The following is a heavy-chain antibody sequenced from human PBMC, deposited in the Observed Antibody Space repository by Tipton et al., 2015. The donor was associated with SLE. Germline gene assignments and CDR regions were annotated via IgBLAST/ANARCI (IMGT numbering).Heavy chain of an antibody. Sequence: TLSLTCTVSGGSISSSSYYWGWIRQPPGKGLEWIGYIYYSGSTCYNPSLKSRVTISIDTSKNQFSLKLNSVTAADTAVYYCARDLGFGESMDVWGKGTTVTVSS. CDR1: GGSISSSSYY. J-gene: IGHJ6*04. V-gene: IGHV4-30-4*08. CDR3: ARDLGFGESMDV. D-gene: IGHD3-10*01. CDR2: IYYSGST.